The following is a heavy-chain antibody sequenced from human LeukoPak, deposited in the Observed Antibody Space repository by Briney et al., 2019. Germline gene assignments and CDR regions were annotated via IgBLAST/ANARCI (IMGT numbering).Heavy chain of an antibody. V-gene: IGHV1-69*04. CDR1: GGTFSSYA. D-gene: IGHD6-19*01. CDR3: ARDRGSGHPYYYYGMDV. CDR2: IIPILGIA. J-gene: IGHJ6*02. Sequence: ASVKVSCKASGGTFSSYAISWVRQAPGQGLEWMGRIIPILGIANYARKFQGRVTITADKSTSTAYMELSSLRSEDTAVYYCARDRGSGHPYYYYGMDVWGQGTTVTVSS.